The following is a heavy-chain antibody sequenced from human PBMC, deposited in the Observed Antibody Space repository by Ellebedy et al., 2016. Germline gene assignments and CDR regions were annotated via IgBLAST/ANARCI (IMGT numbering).Heavy chain of an antibody. CDR2: IYYSGST. CDR1: GGSISSYY. D-gene: IGHD2-15*01. Sequence: SETLSLTCTVSGGSISSYYWSWIRQPPGKGLEWIGYIYYSGSTNYNPSLKSRVTISVDTSKNQFSLKLSSVTAADTAVYYCARAADIVVVVAAAASNWFDPWGQGTLVTVSS. V-gene: IGHV4-59*12. CDR3: ARAADIVVVVAAAASNWFDP. J-gene: IGHJ5*02.